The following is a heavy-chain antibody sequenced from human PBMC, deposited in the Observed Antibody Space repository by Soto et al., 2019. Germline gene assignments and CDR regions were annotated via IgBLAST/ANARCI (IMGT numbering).Heavy chain of an antibody. Sequence: GGSLRLSCAASGFTFSSYSMNWVRQAPGKGLEWVSYISSSSSTIYYADSVKGRFTISRDNAKNSLYLQMNSLRDEDTAVYYCARNIVVGLLIYGMDVWGQGTTVTVSS. CDR3: ARNIVVGLLIYGMDV. D-gene: IGHD2-2*01. J-gene: IGHJ6*02. CDR2: ISSSSSTI. CDR1: GFTFSSYS. V-gene: IGHV3-48*02.